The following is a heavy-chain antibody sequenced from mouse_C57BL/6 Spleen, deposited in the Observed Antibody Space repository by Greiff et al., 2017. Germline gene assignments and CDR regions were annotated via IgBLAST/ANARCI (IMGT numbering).Heavy chain of an antibody. J-gene: IGHJ2*01. CDR1: GYTFTSYW. CDR2: IYPGNSDT. V-gene: IGHV1-5*01. CDR3: TRFYYYGSSSFDY. Sequence: VHVKQSGTVLARPGASVKMSCKTSGYTFTSYWMHWVQQRPGPGLEWIGAIYPGNSDTSYNQKFKGKAKLTAVTSASTAYMELSSLTNEDSAVYYCTRFYYYGSSSFDYWGQGTTLTVSS. D-gene: IGHD1-1*01.